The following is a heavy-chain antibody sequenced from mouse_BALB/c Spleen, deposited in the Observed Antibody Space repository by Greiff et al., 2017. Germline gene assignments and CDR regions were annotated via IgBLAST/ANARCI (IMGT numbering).Heavy chain of an antibody. D-gene: IGHD1-2*01. CDR1: GFTFSSYG. CDR2: INSNGGST. Sequence: EVQRVESGGGLVQPGGSLKLSCAASGFTFSSYGMSWVRQTPDKRLELVATINSNGGSTYYPDSVKGRFPLSRDNAKNTLYLQMSSLTSEDTAMYYCAREGGALPYAMDYWGQGTSVTVSS. CDR3: AREGGALPYAMDY. J-gene: IGHJ4*01. V-gene: IGHV5-6-3*01.